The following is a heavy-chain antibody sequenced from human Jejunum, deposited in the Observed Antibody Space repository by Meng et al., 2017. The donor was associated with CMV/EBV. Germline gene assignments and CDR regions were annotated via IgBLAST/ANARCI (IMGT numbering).Heavy chain of an antibody. Sequence: GFTVSDKYMTWVRQPPGKGLQWVSILYSGGTTSYADSVRGRFIFSRDSSKNTVFLQMNSLRPDDTAVYYCARLEPLAAGGFFDYWGQGTPVTVSS. V-gene: IGHV3-66*02. CDR1: GFTVSDKY. CDR2: LYSGGTT. J-gene: IGHJ4*02. CDR3: ARLEPLAAGGFFDY. D-gene: IGHD6-13*01.